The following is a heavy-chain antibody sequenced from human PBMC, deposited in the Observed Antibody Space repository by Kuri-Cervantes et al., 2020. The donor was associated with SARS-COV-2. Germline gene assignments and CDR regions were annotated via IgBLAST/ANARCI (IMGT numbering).Heavy chain of an antibody. D-gene: IGHD6-19*01. Sequence: GESLKISCAASGFTFSDAWMSWVRQAPGKGLEWVGRFKSKTAGGTTVYAAPVQGRFTISRDDSRNTLYLQMNSLKTEDTAVYYCATGSTSGWYRRDFDFWGPGTLVTVSS. J-gene: IGHJ4*02. V-gene: IGHV3-15*01. CDR3: ATGSTSGWYRRDFDF. CDR1: GFTFSDAW. CDR2: FKSKTAGGTT.